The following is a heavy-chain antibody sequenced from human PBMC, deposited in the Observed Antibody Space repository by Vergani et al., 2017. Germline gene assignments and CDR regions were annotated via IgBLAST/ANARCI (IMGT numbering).Heavy chain of an antibody. V-gene: IGHV1-69*01. Sequence: QVQLVQSGAEVKKPGSSVKVSCKASGGTFSSSAISWVRQAPGQGLEWMGGIIPIFGTANYAQNFQGRVTITADESTSPAYMELSSLRPEDTAVYYCARVRGDGYNGRLDYWGQGTLVTVSS. J-gene: IGHJ4*02. CDR2: IIPIFGTA. CDR3: ARVRGDGYNGRLDY. CDR1: GGTFSSSA. D-gene: IGHD5-24*01.